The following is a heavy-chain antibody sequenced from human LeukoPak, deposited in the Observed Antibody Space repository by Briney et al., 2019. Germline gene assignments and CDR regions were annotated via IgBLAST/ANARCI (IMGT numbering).Heavy chain of an antibody. V-gene: IGHV3-7*04. CDR2: IQQDGSEK. J-gene: IGHJ4*02. CDR3: ARDRGFSYGIDF. Sequence: GESLRLSCAASGFTFSDYWMSWVRQAPGKGLECVANIQQDGSEKYYVDSVKGRFTITRDNAKKSLFLQVSSLRGEDTAVYYCARDRGFSYGIDFWGQGTLVTVSS. D-gene: IGHD5-18*01. CDR1: GFTFSDYW.